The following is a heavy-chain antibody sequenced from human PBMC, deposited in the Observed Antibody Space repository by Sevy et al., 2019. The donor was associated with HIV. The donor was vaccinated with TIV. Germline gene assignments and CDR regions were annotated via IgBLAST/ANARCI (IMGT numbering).Heavy chain of an antibody. CDR2: INPNSGGT. V-gene: IGHV1-2*06. D-gene: IGHD1-20*01. J-gene: IGHJ4*02. Sequence: ASVKVSCKASGYTFTGYYMHWVRQAPGQGLEWMGRINPNSGGTNYAQRFQGRVTMTRDTSISTAYMELSRLRSDDTAVYYCARGSLQRGARGPYNWNDGVSYWGQGTLVTVSS. CDR1: GYTFTGYY. CDR3: ARGSLQRGARGPYNWNDGVSY.